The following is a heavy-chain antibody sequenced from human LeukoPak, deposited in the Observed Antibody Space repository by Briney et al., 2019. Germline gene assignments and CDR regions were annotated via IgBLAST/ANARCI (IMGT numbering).Heavy chain of an antibody. CDR3: ARDHDYGDYPPPAGY. D-gene: IGHD4-17*01. V-gene: IGHV1-18*01. CDR2: ISAYNGNT. J-gene: IGHJ4*02. CDR1: GYTFTSYG. Sequence: GASVKVSCKASGYTFTSYGISWVRQAPGQGLEWMGWISAYNGNTNYAQKLQGRVTMTTDTSTSTAYMELRSLRSDDTAVYYCARDHDYGDYPPPAGYWGQGTLVTVSS.